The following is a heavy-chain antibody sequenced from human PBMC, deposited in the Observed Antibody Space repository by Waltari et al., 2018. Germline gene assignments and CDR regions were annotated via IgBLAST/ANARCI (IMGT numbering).Heavy chain of an antibody. D-gene: IGHD1-1*01. Sequence: QVQLVQSGAEVKIPGASVKVSCKASGYIFTNYDITWVRQATGQGLQWMACINPNSGSAGQSCTFFGRCTFPRSTSINTAYMELTGLTSEDTAIYYCASGYWAGNPYHYDMDVWGQGTTVTVSS. CDR3: ASGYWAGNPYHYDMDV. CDR1: GYIFTNYD. CDR2: INPNSGSA. V-gene: IGHV1-8*01. J-gene: IGHJ6*02.